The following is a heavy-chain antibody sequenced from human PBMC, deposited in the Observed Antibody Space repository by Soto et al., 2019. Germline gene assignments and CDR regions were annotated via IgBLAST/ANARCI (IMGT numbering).Heavy chain of an antibody. CDR2: ISYSGST. D-gene: IGHD3-10*01. CDR1: YY. V-gene: IGHV4-59*01. CDR3: ARDWDSSGLFDP. Sequence: YYWSWIRQPPGKGLEWIGSISYSGSTKYNPSLESRVMISLDTSKNQFSLRLTSVTAADTALYYCARDWDSSGLFDPWGQGALVTVSS. J-gene: IGHJ5*02.